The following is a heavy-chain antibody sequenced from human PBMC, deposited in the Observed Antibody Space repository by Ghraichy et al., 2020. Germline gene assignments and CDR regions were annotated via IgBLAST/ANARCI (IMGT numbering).Heavy chain of an antibody. V-gene: IGHV3-7*04. CDR2: IKPDGSET. CDR3: ARDISRPGIIRGVIDY. D-gene: IGHD3-10*01. Sequence: GESLNISCAASGFTFTNSWMTWVRQAPGKGLEWVANIKPDGSETYYVGSVKGRFIISRDNAKNSLYLQMNSLRAEDTAVYYCARDISRPGIIRGVIDYWGQGTLVTVSS. CDR1: GFTFTNSW. J-gene: IGHJ4*02.